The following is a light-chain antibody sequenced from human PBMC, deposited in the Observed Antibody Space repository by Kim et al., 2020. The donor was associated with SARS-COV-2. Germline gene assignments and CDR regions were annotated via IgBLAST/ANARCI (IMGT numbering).Light chain of an antibody. CDR3: QQRGNWPT. CDR2: DGT. CDR1: QSLNTY. J-gene: IGKJ5*01. V-gene: IGKV3-11*01. Sequence: SLPPGGRATLSCSASQSLNTYVSWYQQKAGQPPSLLISDGTNRAAGVPARFSGSRSGTDFTLTISSLDPEDFAVYYCQQRGNWPTFGQGTRLEIK.